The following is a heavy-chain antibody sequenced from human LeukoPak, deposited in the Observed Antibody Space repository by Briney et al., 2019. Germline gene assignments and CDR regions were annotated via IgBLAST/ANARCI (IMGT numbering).Heavy chain of an antibody. CDR2: VSDSGTT. Sequence: SGTLSLTCNVSGVSIRTSTYYWNWIRQSPGKGLEWIGCVSDSGTTKYNPSLKSRVTISVDTSKNHFSLILMSVTAADTAVYYCARGYYEPFQSWSQGTLVTVSS. CDR1: GVSIRTSTYY. D-gene: IGHD3-22*01. J-gene: IGHJ4*02. V-gene: IGHV4-61*03. CDR3: ARGYYEPFQS.